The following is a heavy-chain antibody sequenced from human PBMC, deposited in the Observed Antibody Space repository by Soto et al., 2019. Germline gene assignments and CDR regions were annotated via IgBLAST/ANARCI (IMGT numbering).Heavy chain of an antibody. Sequence: GGSLRLSCAASGFTFEDYTMFWVRQVPGKGLEWVSLISWDGGRTQYADSVKGRFTISRDNSENSLYLQMNSLRTEDTALYYCTKAPRRKYYYESSGFNGYFQHWGQGTLVTVSS. D-gene: IGHD3-22*01. CDR1: GFTFEDYT. CDR2: ISWDGGRT. J-gene: IGHJ1*01. CDR3: TKAPRRKYYYESSGFNGYFQH. V-gene: IGHV3-43*01.